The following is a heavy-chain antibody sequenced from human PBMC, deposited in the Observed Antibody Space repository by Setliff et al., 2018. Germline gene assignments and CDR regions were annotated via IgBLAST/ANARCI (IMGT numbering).Heavy chain of an antibody. Sequence: PGGSLRLSCAASEFTLSTYWIHWVRQAPRKGLVWVSRINSDGSTTTYADSVKGRFTISRDNGKNTVYLQMNSLRAEDTAVYYCFGAGTCSYWGQGTLVTVSS. CDR3: FGAGTCSY. J-gene: IGHJ4*02. CDR1: EFTLSTYW. D-gene: IGHD3-10*01. V-gene: IGHV3-74*01. CDR2: INSDGSTT.